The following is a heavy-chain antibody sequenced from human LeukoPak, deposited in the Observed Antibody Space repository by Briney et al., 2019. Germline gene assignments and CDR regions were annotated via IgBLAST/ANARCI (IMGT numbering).Heavy chain of an antibody. CDR3: ASRGEGGRSQH. J-gene: IGHJ1*01. Sequence: PSETLSLTCTVSGGSISSYYWSWIRQPPGKGLEWIGYVYYSGSTNYNPSLKSRVTVSIDTSRNQFSLKLSSVTAADTAVYYCASRGEGGRSQHWGQGTLVTVSS. V-gene: IGHV4-59*08. CDR1: GGSISSYY. D-gene: IGHD1-14*01. CDR2: VYYSGST.